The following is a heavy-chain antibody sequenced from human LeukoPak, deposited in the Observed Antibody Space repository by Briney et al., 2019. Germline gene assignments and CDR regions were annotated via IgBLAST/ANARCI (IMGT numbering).Heavy chain of an antibody. CDR1: GGTFSSYA. Sequence: GASVKVSCKASGGTFSSYAISWVRQAPGQGLEWMGRIIPILGIANYAQKFQGRVTITADKSTSTAYMELSSLRSEDTAVYYCARDEGYYYDSSGFDYWGQGTLVTVSS. D-gene: IGHD3-22*01. J-gene: IGHJ4*02. CDR2: IIPILGIA. CDR3: ARDEGYYYDSSGFDY. V-gene: IGHV1-69*04.